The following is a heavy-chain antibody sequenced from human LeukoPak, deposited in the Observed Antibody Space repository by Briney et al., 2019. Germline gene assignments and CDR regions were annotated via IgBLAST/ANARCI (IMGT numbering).Heavy chain of an antibody. Sequence: GGSLRLSCAASGFTFSSYGMHWVRQAPGRGLEWVAFIRYDGSNKYYADSVKGRFTISRDNSKNTLYLQMNSLRAEDTAVYYCAKHVAAAGTGAYYYMDVWGKGTTVTVSS. CDR1: GFTFSSYG. CDR3: AKHVAAAGTGAYYYMDV. D-gene: IGHD6-13*01. J-gene: IGHJ6*03. CDR2: IRYDGSNK. V-gene: IGHV3-30*02.